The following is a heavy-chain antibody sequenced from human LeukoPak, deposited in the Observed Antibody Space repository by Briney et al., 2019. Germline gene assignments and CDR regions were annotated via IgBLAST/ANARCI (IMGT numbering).Heavy chain of an antibody. V-gene: IGHV3-21*04. Sequence: GGSLRLSCAASGFTFSSYSMNWVRQAPGKGLEWVSSISSSSSYTNYADSVKGRFTISKDNAKNSLYLQMNSLRAEDTAVYYCARAGYYYDILTGYYPGWYFDLWGRGTLVTVSS. D-gene: IGHD3-9*01. CDR3: ARAGYYYDILTGYYPGWYFDL. J-gene: IGHJ2*01. CDR2: ISSSSSYT. CDR1: GFTFSSYS.